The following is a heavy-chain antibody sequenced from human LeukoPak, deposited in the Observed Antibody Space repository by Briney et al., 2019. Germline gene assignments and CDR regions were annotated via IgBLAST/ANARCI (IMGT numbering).Heavy chain of an antibody. CDR2: INHSGST. CDR1: GGSFSGYY. D-gene: IGHD5/OR15-5a*01. CDR3: ASSTESTIDY. V-gene: IGHV4-34*01. Sequence: SETLSLTCAVYGGSFSGYYWSWIRQPPGKGLEWIGEINHSGSTNYNPSLKSRVTISVDTSKYQFSLKLSSVTAADTAVYYCASSTESTIDYWGQGTLVTVSS. J-gene: IGHJ4*02.